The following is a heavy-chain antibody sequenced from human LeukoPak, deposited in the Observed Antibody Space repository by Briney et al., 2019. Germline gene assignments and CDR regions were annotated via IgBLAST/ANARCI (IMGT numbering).Heavy chain of an antibody. Sequence: PGGSLRLSCAASGFTFRSYWMHWVRQVPGKGLVWVSRIDAEGTTTTYADSVKGRFTISRDNAENTLYLQMNSLRAEDTAVYYCARRYHYDSSGYQFDYWGQGTLVTVSS. CDR3: ARRYHYDSSGYQFDY. V-gene: IGHV3-74*01. CDR1: GFTFRSYW. CDR2: IDAEGTTT. J-gene: IGHJ4*02. D-gene: IGHD3-22*01.